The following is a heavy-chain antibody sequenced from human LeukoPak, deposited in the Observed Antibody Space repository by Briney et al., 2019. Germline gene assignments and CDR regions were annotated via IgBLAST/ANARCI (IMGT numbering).Heavy chain of an antibody. CDR1: GGTFSSYA. Sequence: ASVKVSCKASGGTFSSYAISWVRQAPGQGLEWMGGIIPIFGTANYAQKFQGRVTITADESTSTAYMELSSLRSEDTAVYYCARPSNSDWSFDYWGQGTLVTVSS. J-gene: IGHJ4*02. CDR2: IIPIFGTA. CDR3: ARPSNSDWSFDY. D-gene: IGHD4-23*01. V-gene: IGHV1-69*13.